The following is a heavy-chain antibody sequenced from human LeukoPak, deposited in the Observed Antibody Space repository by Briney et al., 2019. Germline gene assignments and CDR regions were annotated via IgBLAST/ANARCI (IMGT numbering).Heavy chain of an antibody. CDR3: AAGGSSSWYLMEH. CDR1: GYTFTNYY. V-gene: IGHV1-46*01. D-gene: IGHD6-13*01. CDR2: INPSGGST. Sequence: ASVKVSCKASGYTFTNYYMHWVRQAPGQGLEWMGIINPSGGSTNYAQKFQGRVTITRDMSTSTAYMELSSLRSEDTAVYYCAAGGSSSWYLMEHWGQGTLVTVSS. J-gene: IGHJ1*01.